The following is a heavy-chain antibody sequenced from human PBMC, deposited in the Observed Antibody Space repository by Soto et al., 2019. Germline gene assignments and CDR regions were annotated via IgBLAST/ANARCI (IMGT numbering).Heavy chain of an antibody. D-gene: IGHD6-19*01. CDR3: ARGPVAGPIDY. J-gene: IGHJ4*02. V-gene: IGHV3-30-3*01. CDR2: ISYDGSNK. CDR1: GFTFSDYA. Sequence: GGSLRLSCVASGFTFSDYAMHWVRQAPGKGLEWVAVISYDGSNKYYADSVKGRFTISRDNSKNTLYLQMNSLRAEDTAVYYCARGPVAGPIDYWGQGTLVTVSS.